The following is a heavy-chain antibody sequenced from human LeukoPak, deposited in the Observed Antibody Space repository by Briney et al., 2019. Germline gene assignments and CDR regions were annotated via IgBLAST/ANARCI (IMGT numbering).Heavy chain of an antibody. J-gene: IGHJ3*02. CDR1: GGSISSGDYY. CDR2: IYYSGST. CDR3: ARDHYYDSSGSPRPAFDI. V-gene: IGHV4-30-4*01. D-gene: IGHD3-22*01. Sequence: SETLSLTCIVSGGSISSGDYYWSWIRQPPGKGLEWIGYIYYSGSTYYNPSLKSRVTISVDTSKNQFSLKLSSVTAADTAVYYCARDHYYDSSGSPRPAFDIWGQGTMVTVSS.